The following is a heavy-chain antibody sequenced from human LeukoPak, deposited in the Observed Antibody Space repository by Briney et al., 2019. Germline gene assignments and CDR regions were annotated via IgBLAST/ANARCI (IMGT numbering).Heavy chain of an antibody. CDR2: LYSGGIT. Sequence: GGSLRLSCAASGFNVSTKYMSWVRQAPGKGLEWVSLLYSGGITYYADSVKGRFTTSRDNSKNTLYLQMNSLRAEDTAVYYCARDRHGMDVWGQGTTVTVSS. CDR3: ARDRHGMDV. V-gene: IGHV3-66*01. CDR1: GFNVSTKY. J-gene: IGHJ6*02.